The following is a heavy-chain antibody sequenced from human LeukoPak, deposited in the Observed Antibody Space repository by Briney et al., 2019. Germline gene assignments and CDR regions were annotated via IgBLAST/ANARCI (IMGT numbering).Heavy chain of an antibody. CDR3: ARVEVAVAGTACDY. V-gene: IGHV3-72*01. D-gene: IGHD6-19*01. CDR1: GFTFSDHY. Sequence: PGGSLRLSCAASGFTFSDHYMDWVRQAPGKGLEWVGRTRNKANSYTTEYAASVKGRFTISRDDSKNSLYLQVNSLKTEDTAVYYCARVEVAVAGTACDYWGQGTLVTVSS. CDR2: TRNKANSYTT. J-gene: IGHJ4*02.